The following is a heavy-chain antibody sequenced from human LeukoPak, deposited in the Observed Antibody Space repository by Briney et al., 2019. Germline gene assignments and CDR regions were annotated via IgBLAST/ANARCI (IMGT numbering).Heavy chain of an antibody. CDR1: GFTVSSNY. V-gene: IGHV3-53*01. CDR2: IYSGGST. CDR3: ARDYSSSWYAGYYYYGMDV. Sequence: GGSLRLSCAASGFTVSSNYMSWVRQAPGKGLEWVLVIYSGGSTYYADSVKGRFTISRDNSKNTLYLQMNSLRAEDTAVYYCARDYSSSWYAGYYYYGMDVWGQGTTVTVSS. J-gene: IGHJ6*02. D-gene: IGHD6-13*01.